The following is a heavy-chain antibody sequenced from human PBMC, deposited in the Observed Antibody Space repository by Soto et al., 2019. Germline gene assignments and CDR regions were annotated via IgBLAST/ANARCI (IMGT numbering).Heavy chain of an antibody. Sequence: GSLRLSCVVSGFTFSSYSMNWVRQGPGKGLEWVSSISSSSSYIHNADSGKGRFTISRDNAKNSVYLQMTSLRAEDTAVYYCARGQYADYYYMDVWGKGTTVTVSS. J-gene: IGHJ6*03. CDR1: GFTFSSYS. V-gene: IGHV3-21*01. CDR3: ARGQYADYYYMDV. CDR2: ISSSSSYI. D-gene: IGHD2-2*01.